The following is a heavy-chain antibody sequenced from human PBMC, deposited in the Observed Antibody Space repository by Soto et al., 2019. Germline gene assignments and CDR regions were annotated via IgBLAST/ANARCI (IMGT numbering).Heavy chain of an antibody. V-gene: IGHV1-2*04. CDR1: GYTFTGYY. Sequence: GASVKVSCKASGYTFTGYYMHWVRQAPGQGLEWMGWINPNSGGTNYAQKFQGWVTMTRDTSISTAYMELSRLRSDDTAVYYCAREGLYYGSGFEGRRYYYGMDVWGQGTTVTVSS. D-gene: IGHD3-10*01. J-gene: IGHJ6*02. CDR2: INPNSGGT. CDR3: AREGLYYGSGFEGRRYYYGMDV.